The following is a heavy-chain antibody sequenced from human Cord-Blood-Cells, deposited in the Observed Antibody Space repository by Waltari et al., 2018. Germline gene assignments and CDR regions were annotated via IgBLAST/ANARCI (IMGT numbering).Heavy chain of an antibody. CDR3: ASSSYWYFDL. CDR2: IYSGGST. CDR1: GFTVSSNY. Sequence: EVQLVESGGGLVQPGGSLRLSCAASGFTVSSNYMSWVRQAPGKGREWVSVIYSGGSTYYADSVKGRFTISRHNSKNTLYLQMNSLRAEDTAVYYCASSSYWYFDLWGRGTLVTVSS. V-gene: IGHV3-53*04. J-gene: IGHJ2*01.